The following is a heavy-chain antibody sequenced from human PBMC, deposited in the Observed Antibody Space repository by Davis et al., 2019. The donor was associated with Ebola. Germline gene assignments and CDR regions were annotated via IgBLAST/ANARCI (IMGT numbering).Heavy chain of an antibody. CDR3: AVATVYYFDY. D-gene: IGHD5-12*01. CDR1: GFTFSSYG. V-gene: IGHV3-30*03. Sequence: PGGSLRLSCAASGFTFSSYGMHWVRQAPGKGLEWVAVISYDGSNKYYADSVKGRFTISRDNSKNTLYLQMNSLRAEDTAVYYCAVATVYYFDYWGQGTLVTVSS. CDR2: ISYDGSNK. J-gene: IGHJ4*02.